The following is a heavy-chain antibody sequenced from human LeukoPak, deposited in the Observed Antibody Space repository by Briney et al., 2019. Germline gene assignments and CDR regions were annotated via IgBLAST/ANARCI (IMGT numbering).Heavy chain of an antibody. Sequence: GGSLRLSCAASGFTVTSNYMSWVRQAPGKGLECLANIKEDGTGKNHVDSVKGRFTISRDNAKNSLYLQMNGLRAEDTAVYYCAREIPQQLVAMDVWGQGTTVTVSS. CDR3: AREIPQQLVAMDV. J-gene: IGHJ6*02. CDR1: GFTVTSNY. D-gene: IGHD6-13*01. V-gene: IGHV3-7*04. CDR2: IKEDGTGK.